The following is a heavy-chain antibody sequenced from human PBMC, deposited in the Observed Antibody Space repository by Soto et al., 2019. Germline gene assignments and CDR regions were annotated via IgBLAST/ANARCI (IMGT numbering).Heavy chain of an antibody. J-gene: IGHJ2*01. V-gene: IGHV4-61*01. D-gene: IGHD5-12*01. CDR3: ARTRVDWYFDL. Sequence: QVQLQESGPGLVKPSETLSLTCSVSGGSVGSGSYYWSWIRQSPGKGLEWIGYVYDSGSTNYNPSLKSRVTISLDMSQNQFSLRLSAVTAADTAVYYRARTRVDWYFDLWGRGTLVTVSS. CDR2: VYDSGST. CDR1: GGSVGSGSYY.